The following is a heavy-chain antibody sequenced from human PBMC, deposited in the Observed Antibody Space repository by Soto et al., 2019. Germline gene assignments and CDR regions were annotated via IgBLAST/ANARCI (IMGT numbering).Heavy chain of an antibody. CDR1: GFTFSNYG. Sequence: QVQLVESGGGVVQPGRSLRLSCAASGFTFSNYGMHWVRQAPGKGLEWVALISYDGSNKYYADSVKGRFTISRENSKNTLYLHMRSIKPQDAAVYYCARSLGFCSSSVASRDYNYYYGMVAWGQGRTVTVSS. V-gene: IGHV3-30*03. CDR2: ISYDGSNK. D-gene: IGHD2-2*01. CDR3: ARSLGFCSSSVASRDYNYYYGMVA. J-gene: IGHJ6*02.